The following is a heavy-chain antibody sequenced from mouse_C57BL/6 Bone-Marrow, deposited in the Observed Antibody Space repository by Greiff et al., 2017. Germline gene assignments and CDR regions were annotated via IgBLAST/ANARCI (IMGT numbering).Heavy chain of an antibody. D-gene: IGHD2-1*01. J-gene: IGHJ1*03. V-gene: IGHV1-81*01. CDR2: IYPRSGNT. Sequence: VQLQQPGAELVKPGASVKMSCKASGYTFTSYWITWVKQRTGQGLEWIGEIYPRSGNTYYNEKFKGKATLTADKSSSTAYMELRSLTSEDSAVYFCARYGNYWYFDVWGTGTTVTVSS. CDR1: GYTFTSYW. CDR3: ARYGNYWYFDV.